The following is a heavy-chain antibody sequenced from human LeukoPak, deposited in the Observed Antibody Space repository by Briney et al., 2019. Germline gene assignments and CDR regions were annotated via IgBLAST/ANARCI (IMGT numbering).Heavy chain of an antibody. D-gene: IGHD1-26*01. J-gene: IGHJ3*01. CDR2: IHSSGST. V-gene: IGHV4-4*07. CDR3: ARGIATITQDSFDV. Sequence: SETLSLTWNVSGGSISNYYWSWLRQSAGKGLEWIGRIHSSGSTNFNPSLRSRVTMSADTSKHQFSLWLTSMTAADTALYYCARGIATITQDSFDVWGLGTMVTVSS. CDR1: GGSISNYY.